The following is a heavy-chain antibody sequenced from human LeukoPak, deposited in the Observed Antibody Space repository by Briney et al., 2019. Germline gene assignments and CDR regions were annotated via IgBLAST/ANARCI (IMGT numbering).Heavy chain of an antibody. CDR2: IWYDGSNK. J-gene: IGHJ4*02. CDR1: GFTFSTYG. Sequence: GGSLRLSCAESGFTFSTYGMHWVRQVPGKGLEWVALIWYDGSNKYYADSVKGRFIISRDNSKDTLYLQVNSLRAEDTAVYYCARGYCSGGSCYPGYFDYWGQGTLVTVSS. D-gene: IGHD2-15*01. CDR3: ARGYCSGGSCYPGYFDY. V-gene: IGHV3-33*01.